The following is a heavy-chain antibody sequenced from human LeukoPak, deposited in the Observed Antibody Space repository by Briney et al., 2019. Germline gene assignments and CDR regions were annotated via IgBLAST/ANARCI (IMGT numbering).Heavy chain of an antibody. CDR1: GLIVSSDY. CDR3: VRLLPASRHYFDY. Sequence: PGGSLRVSCAASGLIVSSDYLAWVRQAPGKGLEWISVIYCGGATYYADSVRGRFTISRDNSKNELFLQMNSLRVEDTAVYHCVRLLPASRHYFDYWGQGTLVTVSS. V-gene: IGHV3-53*01. J-gene: IGHJ4*02. D-gene: IGHD6-6*01. CDR2: IYCGGAT.